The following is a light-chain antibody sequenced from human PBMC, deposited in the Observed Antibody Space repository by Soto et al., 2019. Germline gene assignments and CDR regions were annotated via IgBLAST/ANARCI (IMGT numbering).Light chain of an antibody. V-gene: IGLV2-14*02. CDR3: SSYTSSNTVL. CDR1: SSDVGSYNF. CDR2: DVS. Sequence: QSALTQPASVSGSPGQSITISCTGTSSDVGSYNFVSWYHQHPGKAPKLMIYDVSNRPSGVSNRFSGSKSGNTASLTISGLQAEDEADYYCSSYTSSNTVLFGGGTKLTVL. J-gene: IGLJ3*02.